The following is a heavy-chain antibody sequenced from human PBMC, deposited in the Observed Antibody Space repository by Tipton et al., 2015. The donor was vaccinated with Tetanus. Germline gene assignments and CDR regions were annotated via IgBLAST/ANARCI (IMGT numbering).Heavy chain of an antibody. J-gene: IGHJ4*02. CDR1: GFTFNTYW. Sequence: SLRLSCEASGFTFNTYWMNWVRQAPGKGLEWVANIKQDGSEKYCVDSVKGRFTISRDNAKNSLYLQMNSLRAEDTAVYYCARIRTGHYTDFDCWGLGTLVTVSS. D-gene: IGHD4-11*01. V-gene: IGHV3-7*01. CDR2: IKQDGSEK. CDR3: ARIRTGHYTDFDC.